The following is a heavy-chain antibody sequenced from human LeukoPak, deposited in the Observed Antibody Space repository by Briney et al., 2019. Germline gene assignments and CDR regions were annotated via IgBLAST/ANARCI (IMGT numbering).Heavy chain of an antibody. V-gene: IGHV4-34*01. CDR2: INHSGST. CDR1: GGTYSGYY. D-gene: IGHD3-22*01. J-gene: IGHJ1*01. Sequence: SETLSLTCAVSGGTYSGYYWNWIRQPPGKGLEWIGEINHSGSTNYNPSHKSRVTLSVDTSKNQFSLKLSSVTAADTAVYYCARIASSGDYFDSQYWGQGTLVTVSS. CDR3: ARIASSGDYFDSQY.